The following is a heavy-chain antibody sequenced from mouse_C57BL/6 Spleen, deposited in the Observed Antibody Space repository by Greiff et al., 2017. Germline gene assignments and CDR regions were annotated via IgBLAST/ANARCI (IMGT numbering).Heavy chain of an antibody. CDR1: GYSITSGYY. CDR2: ISYDGSN. CDR3: ARDPYDYAMDY. D-gene: IGHD1-1*01. V-gene: IGHV3-6*01. Sequence: ESGPGLVKPSQSLSLTCSVTGYSITSGYYWNWIRQFPGNKLEWMGYISYDGSNNYNPSLKNRISITRDTSKNQFFLKLNSVTTEDTATYYCARDPYDYAMDYWGQGTSVTVSS. J-gene: IGHJ4*01.